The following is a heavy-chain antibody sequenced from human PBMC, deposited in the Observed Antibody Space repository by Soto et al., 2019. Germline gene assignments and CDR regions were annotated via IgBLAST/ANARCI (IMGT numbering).Heavy chain of an antibody. V-gene: IGHV1-69*08. D-gene: IGHD3-9*01. CDR2: IIPVLGIS. J-gene: IGHJ4*02. CDR3: ARDFGEAVTGSSTNNLFDH. Sequence: VQLVQSGPEVKKPGSSVKVSCKASGGTFSSYTISWVRQAPGQGLEWMGRIIPVLGISDFAQTVQGRIPITADKSTNTVYIELSSLGPDDTAIYYCARDFGEAVTGSSTNNLFDHWGQGTLVTVSS. CDR1: GGTFSSYT.